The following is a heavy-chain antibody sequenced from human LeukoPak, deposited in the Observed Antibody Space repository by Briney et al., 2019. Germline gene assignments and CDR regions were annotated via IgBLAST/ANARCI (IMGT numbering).Heavy chain of an antibody. J-gene: IGHJ4*02. CDR1: GFTFSSYA. CDR2: IPSSGPVT. D-gene: IGHD2-2*02. CDR3: ARVGDLSLPAAILFDF. Sequence: PGGSLRLSCAASGFTFSSYAMSWVRQAPGKGLEWVSGIPSSGPVTYYADSVKGRFTISRDNAKNSLYLQMNSLRAEDTAVYYCARVGDLSLPAAILFDFWGQGTLVTVSS. V-gene: IGHV3-23*01.